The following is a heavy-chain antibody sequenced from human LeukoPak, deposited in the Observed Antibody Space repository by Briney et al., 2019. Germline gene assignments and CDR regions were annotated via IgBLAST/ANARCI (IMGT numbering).Heavy chain of an antibody. Sequence: GGSLRLSCAASGFTFSSYEMNWGRQAPGKGLEWVSYISRSGSTRTYADSVKGRFTISRDYAQNSLYLEMNSLRAEDTAVYYCAREIVSAVAGNFDYWGQGTLVTVSS. CDR2: ISRSGSTR. V-gene: IGHV3-48*03. CDR3: AREIVSAVAGNFDY. J-gene: IGHJ4*02. D-gene: IGHD6-19*01. CDR1: GFTFSSYE.